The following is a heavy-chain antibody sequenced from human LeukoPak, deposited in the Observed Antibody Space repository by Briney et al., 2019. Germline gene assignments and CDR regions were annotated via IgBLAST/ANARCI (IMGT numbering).Heavy chain of an antibody. CDR3: AYDSSSARRFDY. J-gene: IGHJ4*02. V-gene: IGHV3-23*01. CDR1: GFTFSSYW. CDR2: ISGSGGST. Sequence: GGSLRLSCAASGFTFSSYWMNWVRQAPGKGLEWVSAISGSGGSTYYADSVKGRFTISRDNSKNTLYLQMNSLRAEDTAVYYCAYDSSSARRFDYWGQGTLVTVSS. D-gene: IGHD6-6*01.